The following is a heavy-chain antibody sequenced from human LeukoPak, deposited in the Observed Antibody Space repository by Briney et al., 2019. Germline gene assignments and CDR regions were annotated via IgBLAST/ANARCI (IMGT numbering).Heavy chain of an antibody. CDR3: LLSPRTAMVRGVHSTNFDY. Sequence: PGGSLRLSCAASGFTVSSNYMSWVRQAPGKGLEWVSVIYSGGSTYYADSVKGRFTISRDNSKNTLYLQMNSLRAEDTAVYYCLLSPRTAMVRGVHSTNFDYWGQGTLVTVSS. V-gene: IGHV3-66*01. CDR1: GFTVSSNY. D-gene: IGHD3-10*01. CDR2: IYSGGST. J-gene: IGHJ4*02.